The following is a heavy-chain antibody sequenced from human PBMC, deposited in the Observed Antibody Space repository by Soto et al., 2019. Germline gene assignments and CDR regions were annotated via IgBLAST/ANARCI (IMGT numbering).Heavy chain of an antibody. CDR1: GLTFSSYA. CDR3: AKGGGCSGGSCHLNWFDP. V-gene: IGHV3-23*01. D-gene: IGHD2-15*01. CDR2: ISGSGGST. J-gene: IGHJ5*02. Sequence: EVQLLESGGGLVQPGGSLRLSCAASGLTFSSYAMNWVRQAPGKGLEWVSGISGSGGSTYYADSVKGRFTISRDNSNSTLYLQMNSLRAEDTAVYYCAKGGGCSGGSCHLNWFDPWGQGTLVTVSS.